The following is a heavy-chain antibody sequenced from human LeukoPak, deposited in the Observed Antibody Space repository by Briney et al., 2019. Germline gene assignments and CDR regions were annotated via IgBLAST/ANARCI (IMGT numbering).Heavy chain of an antibody. CDR3: ATEGLDFWSGYYKAYFDY. Sequence: SETLSLTCAVYGGSFSGYYWGWIRQPPGKGLEWIGSIYYSGSTYYNPSLKSRVTISVDTSKNQFSLKLSSVTAADTAVYYCATEGLDFWSGYYKAYFDYWGQGTLVTVSS. J-gene: IGHJ4*02. V-gene: IGHV4-34*01. CDR2: IYYSGST. D-gene: IGHD3-3*01. CDR1: GGSFSGYY.